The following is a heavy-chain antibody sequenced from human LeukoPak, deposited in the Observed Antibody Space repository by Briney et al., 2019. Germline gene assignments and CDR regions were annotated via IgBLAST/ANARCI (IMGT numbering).Heavy chain of an antibody. Sequence: PGGSLRLSCAASGFPFSSYTMSWVRQAPGKGLEWVSGIRGSSGTTYYADTVKGRFTISRDNSNNTLYLQMNSLRVGETALYYSAKDREWTWNREGWFDPWGQGTLVTVSS. V-gene: IGHV3-23*01. CDR1: GFPFSSYT. CDR2: IRGSSGTT. J-gene: IGHJ5*02. D-gene: IGHD3-3*01. CDR3: AKDREWTWNREGWFDP.